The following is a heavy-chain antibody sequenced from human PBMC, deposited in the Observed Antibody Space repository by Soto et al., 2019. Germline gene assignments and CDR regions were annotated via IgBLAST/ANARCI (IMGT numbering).Heavy chain of an antibody. CDR1: GFTFSSYA. Sequence: PGGSLRLSCAASGFTFSSYAMSWVRQPPGKGLDWVSAIGGSGGSTYYTDSVKGRFTISRDNSKNTLYLQMNSLRAEDTAVYYCAKDMGYGDYRNYFDYWGQGTLVTVSS. D-gene: IGHD4-17*01. J-gene: IGHJ4*02. V-gene: IGHV3-23*01. CDR2: IGGSGGST. CDR3: AKDMGYGDYRNYFDY.